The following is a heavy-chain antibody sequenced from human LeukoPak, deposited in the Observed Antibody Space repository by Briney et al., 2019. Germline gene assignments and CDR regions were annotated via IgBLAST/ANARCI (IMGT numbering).Heavy chain of an antibody. CDR3: ARVREYSSGWYGYYFDY. D-gene: IGHD6-19*01. CDR2: IYYSGVT. CDR1: GGSISSYY. Sequence: SETLSLTCTVSGGSISSYYWSWIRQPPGKGLEWIGYIYYSGVTNYNPSPKSRVTISVDTSKNQFSLKLSSVTAADTAVYYCARVREYSSGWYGYYFDYWGQGTLVTVSS. V-gene: IGHV4-59*01. J-gene: IGHJ4*02.